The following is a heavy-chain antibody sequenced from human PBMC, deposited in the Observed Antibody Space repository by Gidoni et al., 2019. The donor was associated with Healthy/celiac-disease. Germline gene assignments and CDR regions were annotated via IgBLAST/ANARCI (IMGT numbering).Heavy chain of an antibody. V-gene: IGHV3-66*02. D-gene: IGHD4-17*01. CDR2: IYRGGST. J-gene: IGHJ4*02. Sequence: EVQLVESGGGLVQQGGALRLSCAASGFTVSSNYMSWVRRAQGKGLECVSVIYRGGSTYYADSVKGRFTISRDNSKNTLYLQMNSLRAEDTAVYYCGRIYGGNLGHFDYWGQGTLVTVSS. CDR3: GRIYGGNLGHFDY. CDR1: GFTVSSNY.